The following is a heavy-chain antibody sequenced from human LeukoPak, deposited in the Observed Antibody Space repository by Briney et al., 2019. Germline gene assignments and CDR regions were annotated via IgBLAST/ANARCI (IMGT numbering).Heavy chain of an antibody. Sequence: SETLSLTCTVSGGSISTYYWNWIRQPPGKGPEWIGYVYDRGSTHYNPSLKSRVTISVDTSKNQFSLKLSSVTAADTAVYYCARQIGWGSYRFDYWGQGTLVTVSS. D-gene: IGHD3-16*02. J-gene: IGHJ4*02. CDR2: VYDRGST. CDR3: ARQIGWGSYRFDY. CDR1: GGSISTYY. V-gene: IGHV4-59*08.